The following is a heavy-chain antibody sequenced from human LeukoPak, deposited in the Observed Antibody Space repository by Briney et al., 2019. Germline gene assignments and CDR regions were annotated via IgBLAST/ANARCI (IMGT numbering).Heavy chain of an antibody. V-gene: IGHV3-7*01. CDR3: ARDLSGNYDFWSGYYFDY. Sequence: GGSLRLSCAASGFIFSSYWMSWVRQAPGKGLEWVANIKQDGSEKYYVDSVKGRFTISRDNAKNSPYLQMNSLRAEDTAVYYCARDLSGNYDFWSGYYFDYWGQGTLVTVSS. D-gene: IGHD3-3*01. CDR1: GFIFSSYW. J-gene: IGHJ4*02. CDR2: IKQDGSEK.